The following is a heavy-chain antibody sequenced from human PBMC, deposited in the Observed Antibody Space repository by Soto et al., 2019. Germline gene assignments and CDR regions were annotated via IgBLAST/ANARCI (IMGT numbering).Heavy chain of an antibody. V-gene: IGHV4-61*01. CDR1: GGSVSNDNYY. Sequence: PSETLSLTCTVSGGSVSNDNYYWSWIRQPPGKGLEWIGYIYYIGSTNYNPSLKSRVTISVDTSKNQFSLKLSSVTAADTAVYYCARVNYTWNNYYYCAKDVWGQGTTVTVSS. D-gene: IGHD1-20*01. J-gene: IGHJ6*02. CDR3: ARVNYTWNNYYYCAKDV. CDR2: IYYIGST.